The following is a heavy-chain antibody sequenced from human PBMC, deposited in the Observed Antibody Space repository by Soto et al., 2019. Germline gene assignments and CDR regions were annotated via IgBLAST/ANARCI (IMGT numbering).Heavy chain of an antibody. CDR2: MNPNSGNT. D-gene: IGHD2-15*01. V-gene: IGHV1-8*02. CDR1: GYTFTSYD. J-gene: IGHJ3*02. CDR3: ARYCSGGSCYPGGDAFDI. Sequence: GASVEVSCKASGYTFTSYDINWVRQATGQGLEWMGWMNPNSGNTGYAQKFQGRVTMTRNTSISTAYMELSSLRSEDTAVYYCARYCSGGSCYPGGDAFDIWGQGTMVTVSS.